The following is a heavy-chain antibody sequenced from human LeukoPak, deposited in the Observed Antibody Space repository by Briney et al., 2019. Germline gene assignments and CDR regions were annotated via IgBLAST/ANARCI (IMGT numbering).Heavy chain of an antibody. Sequence: SETLSLTCAVYGGSFSGYYWSWIRQPPGKGLEWIGEINHSGSTNYNPSLKSRVTISVDTSKNQFSLKLSSVTAADMAVYYCARVIAAAGPIDYWGQGTLVTVSS. D-gene: IGHD6-13*01. J-gene: IGHJ4*02. CDR3: ARVIAAAGPIDY. CDR1: GGSFSGYY. V-gene: IGHV4-34*01. CDR2: INHSGST.